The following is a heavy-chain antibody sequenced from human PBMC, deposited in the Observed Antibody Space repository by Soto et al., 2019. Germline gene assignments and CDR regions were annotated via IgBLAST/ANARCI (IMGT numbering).Heavy chain of an antibody. CDR3: AREGVGATSINFDY. J-gene: IGHJ4*02. Sequence: GGSLRLSCAASGFTFSSYAMHWVRQAPGKGLEWVAVISYDGSNKYYADSVKGRFTFSRDNSKNTLYLQMNSLRAEDTAVYYCAREGVGATSINFDYWGQRTLVTAPQ. CDR2: ISYDGSNK. D-gene: IGHD1-26*01. CDR1: GFTFSSYA. V-gene: IGHV3-30-3*01.